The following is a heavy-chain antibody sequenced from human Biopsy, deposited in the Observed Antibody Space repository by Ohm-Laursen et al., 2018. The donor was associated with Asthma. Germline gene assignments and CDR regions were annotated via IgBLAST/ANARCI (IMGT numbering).Heavy chain of an antibody. CDR3: ARWGSFGFDY. Sequence: TLSLTCVVSGDSINSGGYSWEWIRQPPREGLGGGAYLFHSGTTYYNPSLKSRVTISVDTSKNQFSLNLSSVTAADTAVYYCARWGSFGFDYWGQGTLVTVSS. CDR2: LFHSGTT. D-gene: IGHD7-27*01. J-gene: IGHJ4*02. V-gene: IGHV4-31*11. CDR1: GDSINSGGYS.